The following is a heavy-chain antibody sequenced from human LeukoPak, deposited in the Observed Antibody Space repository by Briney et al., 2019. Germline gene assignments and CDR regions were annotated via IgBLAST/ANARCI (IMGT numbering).Heavy chain of an antibody. Sequence: PSETLSLTCSVSGESMTPYYWTWIRQSAGKGLEWLGRVFHTGQHNYNPSLKSRLSVSLDASRNLVSLTLTSVTAADTAIYYCARVSGYCSGGRCYGGQWFDPWGQGTLVIVSS. V-gene: IGHV4-4*07. CDR1: GESMTPYY. CDR2: VFHTGQH. CDR3: ARVSGYCSGGRCYGGQWFDP. J-gene: IGHJ5*02. D-gene: IGHD2-15*01.